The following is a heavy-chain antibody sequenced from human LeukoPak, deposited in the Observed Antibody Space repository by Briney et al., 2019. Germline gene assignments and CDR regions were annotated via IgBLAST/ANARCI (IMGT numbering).Heavy chain of an antibody. CDR1: GFIFSSYG. V-gene: IGHV3-23*01. CDR2: ISGSGGST. CDR3: ARGRKRHFWSGSQNSWFDP. Sequence: GGTLRLSCAASGFIFSSYGMSWVRQAPGKGLEWVSAISGSGGSTYYADSVKGRFTISRDNSKNTLYLQMNSLRAEDTAVFYCARGRKRHFWSGSQNSWFDPWGQGALVTVSS. D-gene: IGHD3-3*02. J-gene: IGHJ5*02.